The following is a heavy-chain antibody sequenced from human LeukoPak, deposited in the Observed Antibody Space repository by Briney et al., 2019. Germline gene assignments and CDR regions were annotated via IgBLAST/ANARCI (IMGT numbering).Heavy chain of an antibody. D-gene: IGHD3-3*01. CDR1: GFTFSSYA. Sequence: GGSLRLSCAASGFTFSSYALSWVRQAPGKGLEWVSAISGSGGTTHYADSVKGRFTISRDNSKSTLFLQMSSLRAEDTAVYYCAKDRYYDFWSGYPPDYWGQGTLVTVSS. CDR3: AKDRYYDFWSGYPPDY. V-gene: IGHV3-23*01. J-gene: IGHJ4*02. CDR2: ISGSGGTT.